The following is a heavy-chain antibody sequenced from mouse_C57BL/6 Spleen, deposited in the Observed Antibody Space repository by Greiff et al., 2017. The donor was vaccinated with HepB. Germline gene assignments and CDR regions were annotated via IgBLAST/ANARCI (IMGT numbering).Heavy chain of an antibody. Sequence: QVQLQQSGAELVKPGASVKLSCKASGYTFTSYWMQWVKQRPGQGLEWIGEIDPSDSYTNYNQKFKGKATLTVDTSSSTADMQLSSLTSEDSAVYYCARPHYSWFAYWGQGTLVTVSA. CDR1: GYTFTSYW. CDR3: ARPHYSWFAY. J-gene: IGHJ3*01. V-gene: IGHV1-50*01. CDR2: IDPSDSYT. D-gene: IGHD1-1*02.